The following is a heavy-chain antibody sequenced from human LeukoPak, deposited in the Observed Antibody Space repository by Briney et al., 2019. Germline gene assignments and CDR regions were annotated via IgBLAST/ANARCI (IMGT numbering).Heavy chain of an antibody. D-gene: IGHD3-10*01. V-gene: IGHV1-18*01. Sequence: ASVKVSCKAYGYTFTGYGISWVRQAPGQGLEWMGWISDYNGHRNFAQKLQDRVTMTTDTSTNTAYMELRSLISDDTAFYCCARDRYGTGSYDYWGQGTLVAVSS. J-gene: IGHJ4*02. CDR1: GYTFTGYG. CDR2: ISDYNGHR. CDR3: ARDRYGTGSYDY.